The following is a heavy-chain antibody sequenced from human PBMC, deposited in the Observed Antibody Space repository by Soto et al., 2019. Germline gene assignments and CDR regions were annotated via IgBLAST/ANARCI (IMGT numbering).Heavy chain of an antibody. D-gene: IGHD3-22*01. CDR3: ARVVQHYYDSSGSMDV. J-gene: IGHJ6*02. V-gene: IGHV3-48*03. CDR1: GFTFISYE. Sequence: WGSLRLSCAASGFTFISYEMNWVRQAPGKGLEWVSYISSSGSTIYYADSVKGRFTISRDNAKNSLYLQMNSLRAEDTAVYYCARVVQHYYDSSGSMDVWGQGTTVTVSS. CDR2: ISSSGSTI.